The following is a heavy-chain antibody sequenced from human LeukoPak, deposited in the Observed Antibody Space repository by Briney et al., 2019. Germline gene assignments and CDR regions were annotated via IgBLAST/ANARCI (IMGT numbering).Heavy chain of an antibody. CDR1: GGSLSSYY. V-gene: IGHV4-59*01. CDR3: ARDRNAYDFWSGYSHGMDV. CDR2: IYYSGST. J-gene: IGHJ6*02. D-gene: IGHD3-3*01. Sequence: SETLSLTCTVSGGSLSSYYWSWVRQPPREGLEWIGYIYYSGSTNYNPSLTSRVTLSVDTSTNPCSLKLSSVAAADTAVYYCARDRNAYDFWSGYSHGMDVWGQGTTVTVSS.